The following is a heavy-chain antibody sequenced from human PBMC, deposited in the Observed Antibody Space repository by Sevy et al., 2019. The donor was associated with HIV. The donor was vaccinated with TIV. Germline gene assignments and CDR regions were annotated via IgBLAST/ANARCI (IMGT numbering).Heavy chain of an antibody. CDR3: ARGGYCSGGICYSGRVGGDY. J-gene: IGHJ4*02. CDR1: GFIFSSFS. D-gene: IGHD2-15*01. Sequence: GGSLRLSRAASGFIFSSFSMNWVRQAPGKGLEWVSSISSSSTYIYYADSVKGRFTISRDNAKNSLYLQMNSLRGEDTAVYYCARGGYCSGGICYSGRVGGDYWGQGTLVTVSS. V-gene: IGHV3-21*01. CDR2: ISSSSTYI.